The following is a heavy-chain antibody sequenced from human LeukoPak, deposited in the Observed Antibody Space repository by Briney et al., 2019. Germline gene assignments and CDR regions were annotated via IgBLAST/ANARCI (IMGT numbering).Heavy chain of an antibody. CDR2: INAGNGNT. V-gene: IGHV1-3*01. D-gene: IGHD6-19*01. J-gene: IGHJ3*02. Sequence: GASVKVSCKASGYTFTSYTIHWVRQAPGQGLGWMGWINAGNGNTKYSQKFQGRVTITRDTSASTAYMELSSLRSEDTAVYYCAREISQSSGWVDAFDIWGQGTMVTVSS. CDR3: AREISQSSGWVDAFDI. CDR1: GYTFTSYT.